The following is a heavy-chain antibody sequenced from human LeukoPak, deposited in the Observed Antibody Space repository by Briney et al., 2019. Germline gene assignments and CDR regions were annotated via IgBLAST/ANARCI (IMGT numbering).Heavy chain of an antibody. CDR1: GGSISSYY. J-gene: IGHJ4*02. CDR2: IYSSRST. Sequence: SETLSLTCTVSGGSISSYYWSWIQQPPGKGLEWIGYIYSSRSTNYNPSLKSRLTISVDASKNQFSLKLTSVTAADTAVYYCARAYCYGSGSYGLDYWGQGTLVTVSS. D-gene: IGHD3-10*01. V-gene: IGHV4-59*01. CDR3: ARAYCYGSGSYGLDY.